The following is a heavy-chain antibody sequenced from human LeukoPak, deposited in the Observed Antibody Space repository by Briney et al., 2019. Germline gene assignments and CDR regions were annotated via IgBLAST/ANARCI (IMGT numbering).Heavy chain of an antibody. V-gene: IGHV4-59*08. CDR3: ARRAGSLVYYFDS. J-gene: IGHJ4*02. CDR2: MFYSGRT. D-gene: IGHD3-10*01. Sequence: SETLSLTCTISGGSIKSHYWSWIRQAPGKGLEWIAYMFYSGRTEYNPSLKNRVTISVDTSRNQVSLKVNSVTAADTAVYYCARRAGSLVYYFDSWGQGTLVTVSS. CDR1: GGSIKSHY.